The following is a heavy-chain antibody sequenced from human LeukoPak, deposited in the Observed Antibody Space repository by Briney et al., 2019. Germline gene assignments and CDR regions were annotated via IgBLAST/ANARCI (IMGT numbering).Heavy chain of an antibody. V-gene: IGHV1-8*01. Sequence: GASVKVSCKASGYTFTSYDINWVRQATGQGLEWMGWMNPNSGNTGYAQKFQGRVTMTRNTSISTAYMELSSLRSEDTAVYYCARGFHQLSYPSWFDPWGQGTLVTVSS. D-gene: IGHD1-1*01. J-gene: IGHJ5*02. CDR1: GYTFTSYD. CDR3: ARGFHQLSYPSWFDP. CDR2: MNPNSGNT.